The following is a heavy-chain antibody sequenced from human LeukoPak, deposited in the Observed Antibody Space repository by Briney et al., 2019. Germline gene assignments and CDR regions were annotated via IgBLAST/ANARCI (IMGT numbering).Heavy chain of an antibody. J-gene: IGHJ6*03. CDR2: IYYSGST. V-gene: IGHV4-59*01. CDR3: ARDVGYSYGYYYYYYMDV. D-gene: IGHD5-18*01. Sequence: SETLSLTCTVSGGSISSYYWSWLRQPPGKGLEWIGYIYYSGSTNYNPSLKSRVTISVDTSKNQFSLKMSSVTAADTAVYYCARDVGYSYGYYYYYYMDVWGKGTTVTISS. CDR1: GGSISSYY.